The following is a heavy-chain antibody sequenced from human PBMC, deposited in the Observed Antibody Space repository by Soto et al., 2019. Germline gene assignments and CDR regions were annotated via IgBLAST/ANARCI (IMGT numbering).Heavy chain of an antibody. CDR1: GFTFSNYW. V-gene: IGHV3-74*03. D-gene: IGHD6-13*01. Sequence: EVQLVESGGGLVQPGGSLRLSCAASGFTFSNYWMYWVRQAPGKGLVWVSRVNNDGTDTTHADSVKGRFTISRDNAENTLYMQMNSLRSEDTAVYYCARGGLQHALDVWVQGSTVTVSS. J-gene: IGHJ6*02. CDR2: VNNDGTDT. CDR3: ARGGLQHALDV.